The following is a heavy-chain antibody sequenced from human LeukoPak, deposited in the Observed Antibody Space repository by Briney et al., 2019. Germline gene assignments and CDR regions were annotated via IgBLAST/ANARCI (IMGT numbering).Heavy chain of an antibody. CDR3: ARGGVARLHFQN. Sequence: PSQTLSLTCTVSGGSLGSGGYYWSWIRQHPGKGLEWIGYIYYSGSTYYNPSLKSRGTISVDTSKNQFSLKRSSVTAADTAADTAVYYCARGGVARLHFQNWGQGTLVTVSS. J-gene: IGHJ1*01. D-gene: IGHD6-6*01. V-gene: IGHV4-31*03. CDR1: GGSLGSGGYY. CDR2: IYYSGST.